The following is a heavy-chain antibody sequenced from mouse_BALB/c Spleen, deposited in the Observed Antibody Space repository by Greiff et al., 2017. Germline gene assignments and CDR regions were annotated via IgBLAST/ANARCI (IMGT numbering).Heavy chain of an antibody. J-gene: IGHJ3*01. V-gene: IGHV5-6-3*01. CDR3: AREALGEGFAY. Sequence: EVKLVESGGGLVQPGGSLKLSCAASGFTFSSYGMSWVRQTPDKRLELVATINSNGGSTYYPDSVKGRFTISRDNAKNTLYLQMSSLKSEDTAMYYCAREALGEGFAYWGQGTLVTVSA. CDR2: INSNGGST. CDR1: GFTFSSYG. D-gene: IGHD2-10*02.